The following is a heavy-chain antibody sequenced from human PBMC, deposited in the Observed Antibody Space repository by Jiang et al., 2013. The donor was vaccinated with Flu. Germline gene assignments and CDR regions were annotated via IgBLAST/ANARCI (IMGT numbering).Heavy chain of an antibody. J-gene: IGHJ4*02. V-gene: IGHV4-38-2*01. D-gene: IGHD3-10*01. CDR3: ATTTGN. CDR2: ISHTGTT. Sequence: SGYSISSGYYWGWVRQPPGKGLEWIGSISHTGTTYYNPSLKTRLTISSDTSKNQFSLMLTSVTAADTAVYYCATTTGNWGQGTLVTVSS. CDR1: GYSISSGYY.